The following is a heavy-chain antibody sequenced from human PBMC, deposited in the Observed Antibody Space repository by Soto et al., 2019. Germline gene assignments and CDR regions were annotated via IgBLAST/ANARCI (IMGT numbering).Heavy chain of an antibody. CDR3: ARGVYDTYGMDV. CDR2: ISSNGGST. CDR1: GFTFSSYA. Sequence: EVQLVESGGGLVQPGGSLRLSCAASGFTFSSYAMHWVRQAPGKGLEYVSVISSNGGSTYYANSVKSRFTITRDNSKTTLYLQMGSLRAEDMAVYYLARGVYDTYGMDVWGEGTTVTVSS. J-gene: IGHJ6*04. V-gene: IGHV3-64*01. D-gene: IGHD3-16*01.